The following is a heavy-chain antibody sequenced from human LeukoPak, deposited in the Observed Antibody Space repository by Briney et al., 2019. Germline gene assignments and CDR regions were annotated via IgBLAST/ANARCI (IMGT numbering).Heavy chain of an antibody. D-gene: IGHD3-3*01. Sequence: ASVKVSCKASGYTLTELSMHWVRQAPGKGLEWMGGFDPEDGETIYAQKFQGRVTMTEDTSTDTAYMELSSLRSEDTAVYYCATFQYYDLWSGSRGDWGQGTLVTVSS. CDR1: GYTLTELS. V-gene: IGHV1-24*01. J-gene: IGHJ4*02. CDR2: FDPEDGET. CDR3: ATFQYYDLWSGSRGD.